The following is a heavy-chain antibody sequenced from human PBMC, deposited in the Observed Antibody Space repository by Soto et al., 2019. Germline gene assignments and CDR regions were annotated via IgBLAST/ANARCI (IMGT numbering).Heavy chain of an antibody. CDR2: INPNSGNT. CDR1: GYTFTGYY. Sequence: ASVKVSCKASGYTFTGYYMHWVRQAPGQGLEWMGWINPNSGNTNYSQHFQGRVTITRDTSMGTVYMQLSSLTSEDTAVYYCARDASGFSGSHYIDYFNYWGQGALVTVSS. J-gene: IGHJ4*02. D-gene: IGHD1-26*01. CDR3: ARDASGFSGSHYIDYFNY. V-gene: IGHV1-2*02.